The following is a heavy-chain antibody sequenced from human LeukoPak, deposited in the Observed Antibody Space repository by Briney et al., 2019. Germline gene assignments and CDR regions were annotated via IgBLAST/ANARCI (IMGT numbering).Heavy chain of an antibody. V-gene: IGHV3-23*01. CDR2: ITSGFTA. CDR1: GLTFSVYA. D-gene: IGHD1-26*01. J-gene: IGHJ4*02. CDR3: AKDYSDSGVGDVFLEY. Sequence: PGGSLRLSCAASGLTFSVYAMSWVRQAPGKGLEWGLGITSGFTAHYTDSVKGRFTISRDNFRNTFHLQMNSLRAEDTAVYYCAKDYSDSGVGDVFLEYWGQGTLVTVSS.